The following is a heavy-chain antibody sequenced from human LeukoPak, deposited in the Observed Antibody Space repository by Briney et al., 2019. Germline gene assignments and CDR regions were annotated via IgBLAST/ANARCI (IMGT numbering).Heavy chain of an antibody. CDR1: GFTFRSYC. V-gene: IGHV3-7*03. Sequence: GMSLRLSCAASGFTFRSYCMTWVRQAPGKGLEWVANINDDATETNYIDFVKGRFTISRDNVRNSLHLQMDSLRAEDTAVYYCSGGGGWESDFWGQGTLVTVSS. D-gene: IGHD6-19*01. J-gene: IGHJ4*02. CDR2: INDDATET. CDR3: SGGGGWESDF.